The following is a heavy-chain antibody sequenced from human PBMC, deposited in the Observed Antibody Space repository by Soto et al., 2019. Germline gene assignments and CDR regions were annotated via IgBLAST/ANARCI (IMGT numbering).Heavy chain of an antibody. V-gene: IGHV4-4*02. Sequence: SETLSLTCAVSGGTISSSNWWSWVRQPPGKGLEWIGEIYHSGSTNYNPSLKSRVTISVDKSKNQFSLKLSSVTAADTAAYYCARAAMGGSSWPFDYWGQGTLVTVSS. CDR1: GGTISSSNW. J-gene: IGHJ4*02. CDR3: ARAAMGGSSWPFDY. CDR2: IYHSGST. D-gene: IGHD6-13*01.